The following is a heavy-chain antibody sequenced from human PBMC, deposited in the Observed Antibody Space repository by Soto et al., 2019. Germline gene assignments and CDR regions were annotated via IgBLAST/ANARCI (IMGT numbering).Heavy chain of an antibody. J-gene: IGHJ3*01. Sequence: SETLSLTCDVYGGSFSGYFWNWIRQSPGKGLEWIGKVNHNGRNNYNPSLKSRVTISLDMSKKQISLKLTSVTAADTAVYYCARGRSSDWQVAFDFWGQGTMVTVSS. V-gene: IGHV4-34*01. CDR1: GGSFSGYF. CDR2: VNHNGRN. CDR3: ARGRSSDWQVAFDF. D-gene: IGHD6-19*01.